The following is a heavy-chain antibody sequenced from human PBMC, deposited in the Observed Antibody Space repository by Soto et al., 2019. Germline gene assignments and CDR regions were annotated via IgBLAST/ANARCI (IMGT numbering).Heavy chain of an antibody. CDR1: GGPVRSGNHF. V-gene: IGHV4-61*01. Sequence: SETLSLTCSVSGGPVRSGNHFWSWIRQPPGRGLEWLGYMYYTGVTNYNPSLKSRVSMSVDTSKDQFSLNLTSLTAADTAVYYCARGGEPLGYYGLDVWGQGTTVTVSS. J-gene: IGHJ6*02. CDR2: MYYTGVT. CDR3: ARGGEPLGYYGLDV.